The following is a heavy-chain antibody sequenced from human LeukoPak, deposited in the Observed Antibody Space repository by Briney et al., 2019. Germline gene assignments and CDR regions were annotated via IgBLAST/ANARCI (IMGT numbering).Heavy chain of an antibody. Sequence: PSQTLSLTCTVSGGSISSGGYYWSWIRQHPGKGLEWIGYIYYSGSTYYNPSLKSRVTISVDTSKNQFSLKLSSVTAADTAVYYCARAREPLIYTYYFEYWGQGTLVTVSS. J-gene: IGHJ4*02. CDR3: ARAREPLIYTYYFEY. CDR2: IYYSGST. V-gene: IGHV4-31*03. D-gene: IGHD1-14*01. CDR1: GGSISSGGYY.